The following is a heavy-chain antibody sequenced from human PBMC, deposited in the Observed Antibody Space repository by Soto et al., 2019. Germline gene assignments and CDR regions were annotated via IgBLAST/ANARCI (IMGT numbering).Heavy chain of an antibody. J-gene: IGHJ4*02. CDR2: MKSKTDGGTT. CDR1: GVTSRNAW. Sequence: PGGARRLSWAASGVTSRNAWRSWVRQAPWKGREWGGRMKSKTDGGTTDDAAPAKCRCTNTREDTKNTLYLQMNTLKTEDTAVYYCTTAAILPGFWGQGALVAVSS. CDR3: TTAAILPGF. V-gene: IGHV3-15*01. D-gene: IGHD3-9*01.